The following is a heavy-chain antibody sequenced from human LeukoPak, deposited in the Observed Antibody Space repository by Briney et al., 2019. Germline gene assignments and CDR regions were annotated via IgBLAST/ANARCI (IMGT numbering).Heavy chain of an antibody. CDR3: AKDWSYDSSGSIRGAFDI. D-gene: IGHD3-22*01. CDR1: GFTFDDYA. CDR2: ISWNSGNI. Sequence: GGSLRLSCAASGFTFDDYAMHWVRQGPGKGLEWVSGISWNSGNIGYADSVKGRFTISRDNAKNSLYLQMNSLRAEDTALYYCAKDWSYDSSGSIRGAFDIWGQGTMVTVSS. V-gene: IGHV3-9*01. J-gene: IGHJ3*02.